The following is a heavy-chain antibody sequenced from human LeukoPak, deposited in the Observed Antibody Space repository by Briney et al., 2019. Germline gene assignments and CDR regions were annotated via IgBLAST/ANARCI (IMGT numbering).Heavy chain of an antibody. CDR2: ISGSGGST. V-gene: IGHV3-23*01. Sequence: GGSLRLSCAASGFTFGSYAMSWVRQAPGKGLEWVSDISGSGGSTYYADSVKGRFTISRDNARNSLYLQMNSLTAEDTAVYYCARDPYSGSYGDTYYYFMDVWGKGTTVTISS. CDR3: ARDPYSGSYGDTYYYFMDV. J-gene: IGHJ6*03. D-gene: IGHD1-26*01. CDR1: GFTFGSYA.